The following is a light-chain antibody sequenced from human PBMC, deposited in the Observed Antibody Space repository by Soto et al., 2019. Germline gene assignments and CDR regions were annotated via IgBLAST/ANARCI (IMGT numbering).Light chain of an antibody. Sequence: EIVMTQSPATLSVSPGEGATLSCRASQSISTKLAWYQQKPGQAPRLLIYAASTRATGVPARFSGSGSGTEFTPTISSLQSEDLAVYYCQHYNDWRWTFGQGTKVEIK. CDR3: QHYNDWRWT. CDR1: QSISTK. V-gene: IGKV3-15*01. J-gene: IGKJ1*01. CDR2: AAS.